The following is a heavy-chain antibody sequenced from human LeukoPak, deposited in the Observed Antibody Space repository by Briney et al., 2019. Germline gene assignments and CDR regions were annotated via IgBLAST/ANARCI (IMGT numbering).Heavy chain of an antibody. CDR1: GFTLSSYW. CDR2: INSDGSSI. CDR3: ARAPYSSSWYVGY. V-gene: IGHV3-74*01. J-gene: IGHJ4*02. D-gene: IGHD6-13*01. Sequence: GGSLRLSCAASGFTLSSYWMHWVRQAPGKGLVWVSRINSDGSSISYADSVKGRFTISRDDAKNTPYLQMNSLRAEDTAVYYCARAPYSSSWYVGYWGQGTLVTVSS.